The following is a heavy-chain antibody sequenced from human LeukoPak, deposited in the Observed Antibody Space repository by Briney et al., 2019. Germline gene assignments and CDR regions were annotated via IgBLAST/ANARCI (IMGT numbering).Heavy chain of an antibody. CDR1: GGSFSSYY. Sequence: PSETLSLTCAVYGGSFSSYYWSWIRQPPGKGLEWIGEINYSGSTNYNPSLKSRVTISVDTSKNQFSLKLSSVTAADTAVYYCARQLTGYSSGWYYFDYWGQGTLVTVSS. D-gene: IGHD6-19*01. CDR2: INYSGST. J-gene: IGHJ4*02. V-gene: IGHV4-34*01. CDR3: ARQLTGYSSGWYYFDY.